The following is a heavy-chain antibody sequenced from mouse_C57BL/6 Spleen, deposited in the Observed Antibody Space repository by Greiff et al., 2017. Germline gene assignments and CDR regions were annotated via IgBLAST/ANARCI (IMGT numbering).Heavy chain of an antibody. J-gene: IGHJ2*01. D-gene: IGHD2-1*01. CDR3: ARHGNYYFDY. CDR1: GFTFSDYG. Sequence: EVQRVESGGGLVKPGGSLKLSCAASGFTFSDYGMHWVRQAPEKGLEWVAYISSGSITLYYADTVTGRFTISRDNAKNTLFLQMTSLRSEDTAMYYCARHGNYYFDYWGQGTTLTVSS. V-gene: IGHV5-17*01. CDR2: ISSGSITL.